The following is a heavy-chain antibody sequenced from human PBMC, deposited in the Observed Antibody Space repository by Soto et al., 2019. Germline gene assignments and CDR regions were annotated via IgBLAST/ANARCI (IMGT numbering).Heavy chain of an antibody. CDR3: AKASPNIRFLEWLLSLPGY. CDR2: IAYDGSNK. J-gene: IGHJ4*02. Sequence: QVQLVESGGGVVQPGRSLRLSCAASGFTFSSYGMHWVRQAPGKGLEWVAVIAYDGSNKYYADSVKGRFTISRDNSNNRRYLQMNSLRAEETAVYYCAKASPNIRFLEWLLSLPGYWGQGSLVTVCS. V-gene: IGHV3-30*18. CDR1: GFTFSSYG. D-gene: IGHD3-3*01.